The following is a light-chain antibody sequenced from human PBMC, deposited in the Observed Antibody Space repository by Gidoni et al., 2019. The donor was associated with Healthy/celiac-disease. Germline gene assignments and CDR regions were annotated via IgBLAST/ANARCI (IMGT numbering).Light chain of an antibody. CDR2: KVS. V-gene: IGKV2-30*01. Sequence: QRPGQSPRRLIYKVSNRDAGVPDRFSGSGSGTAFTLQISSVEAPDVGVYYCMQRPHWPPTFXPXTKVDIK. J-gene: IGKJ3*01. CDR3: MQRPHWPPT.